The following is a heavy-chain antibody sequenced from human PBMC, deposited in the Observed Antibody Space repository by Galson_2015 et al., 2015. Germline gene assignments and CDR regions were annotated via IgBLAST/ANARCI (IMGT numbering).Heavy chain of an antibody. V-gene: IGHV1-18*01. CDR1: GYTFTSYG. D-gene: IGHD2-15*01. CDR3: ARVHRRVKGRDSAPYCSGGSCYYYYMDV. J-gene: IGHJ6*03. CDR2: ISAYNGNT. Sequence: SVKVSCKASGYTFTSYGIAWVRQAPGQGLEWMGWISAYNGNTNYTQKLQGRVTMTTDTSTSTAYMEMRNLKSDDTAVYYCARVHRRVKGRDSAPYCSGGSCYYYYMDVWGKGTTVTVSS.